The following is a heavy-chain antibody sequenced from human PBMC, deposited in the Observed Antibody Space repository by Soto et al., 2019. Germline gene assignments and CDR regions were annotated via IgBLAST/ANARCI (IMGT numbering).Heavy chain of an antibody. CDR3: ARGGYVSYYVILTRYRQTSYYSGMDV. J-gene: IGHJ6*02. CDR1: GGTFSSYA. CDR2: IIPIFGTA. D-gene: IGHD3-9*01. V-gene: IGHV1-69*13. Sequence: SVKVSCKASGGTFSSYAISWVRQAPGQGLEWMGGIIPIFGTANYAQKFQGRVTITADESTSTAYMELSSLRSEDTAVYYCARGGYVSYYVILTRYRQTSYYSGMDVWGQGTTVTVSS.